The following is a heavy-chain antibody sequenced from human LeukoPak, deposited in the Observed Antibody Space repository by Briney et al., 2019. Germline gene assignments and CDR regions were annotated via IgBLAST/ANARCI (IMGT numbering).Heavy chain of an antibody. V-gene: IGHV4-39*01. Sequence: PSETLSLTCTVSGDSISSSDYCWSWIRQPPGRGLEFVGCLYFSGSTYYNPSLNGRVTISVDTSKNQFSLNLYSITAADTALYFCARHRSHHGWFDPWGQGTLVTVSS. CDR1: GDSISSSDYC. J-gene: IGHJ5*02. D-gene: IGHD2-8*01. CDR2: LYFSGST. CDR3: ARHRSHHGWFDP.